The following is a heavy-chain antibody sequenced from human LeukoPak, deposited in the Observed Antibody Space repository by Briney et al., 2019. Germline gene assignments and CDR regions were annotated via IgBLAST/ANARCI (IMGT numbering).Heavy chain of an antibody. CDR2: FDPEDGET. CDR1: GYTLTELS. Sequence: ASVKVSCKVSGYTLTELSMHWVRQAPGKGLEWMGGFDPEDGETIYAQKFQGRVTMTEDTSTDTAYMELSSLRSEDTAVYYCATDRGSPWNWSYNFFYWGQGTLVTVSS. CDR3: ATDRGSPWNWSYNFFY. J-gene: IGHJ4*02. V-gene: IGHV1-24*01. D-gene: IGHD1-7*01.